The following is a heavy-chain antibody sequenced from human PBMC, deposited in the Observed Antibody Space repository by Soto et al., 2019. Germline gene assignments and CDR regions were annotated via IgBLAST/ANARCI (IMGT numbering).Heavy chain of an antibody. CDR3: ARPAYSSGWYVPGDYFDY. Sequence: EVQLVESGGGLVQPGGSLRLSCAASGFTFSSYWMHWVRQAPGKGLVWVSRINSDGSSTSYADSVKGRFTISRDNXKXTXXLQMNSLRAEDTAVYYCARPAYSSGWYVPGDYFDYWGQGTLVTVSS. J-gene: IGHJ4*02. D-gene: IGHD6-19*01. CDR2: INSDGSST. V-gene: IGHV3-74*01. CDR1: GFTFSSYW.